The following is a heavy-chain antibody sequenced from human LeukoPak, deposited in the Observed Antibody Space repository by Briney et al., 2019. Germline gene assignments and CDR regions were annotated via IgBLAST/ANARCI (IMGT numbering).Heavy chain of an antibody. J-gene: IGHJ6*02. V-gene: IGHV4-34*01. D-gene: IGHD6-13*01. Sequence: SETLSLTCAVYGGAFSGYYCSWIRQPPGKGLGWIGEIKHSGRTNYNPSLKSRVTISVDTSKNQFSLKLSSVTAADTAVYYCARAPAASYYYYGMDVWGQGTTVTVSS. CDR1: GGAFSGYY. CDR2: IKHSGRT. CDR3: ARAPAASYYYYGMDV.